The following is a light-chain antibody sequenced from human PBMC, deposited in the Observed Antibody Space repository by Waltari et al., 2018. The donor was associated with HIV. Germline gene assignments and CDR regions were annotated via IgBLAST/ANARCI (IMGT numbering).Light chain of an antibody. J-gene: IGLJ2*01. CDR3: CSYAGSYGVV. Sequence: QSALTQPRSVSGSPGQSVTISCTGTSSDVGGSNYVAWYQPHPGKAPKLMIYDVSKRPSGVPYRFSGSKSGNTASLTISGLQAEDEADYYCCSYAGSYGVVFGGGTKLTVL. V-gene: IGLV2-11*01. CDR2: DVS. CDR1: SSDVGGSNY.